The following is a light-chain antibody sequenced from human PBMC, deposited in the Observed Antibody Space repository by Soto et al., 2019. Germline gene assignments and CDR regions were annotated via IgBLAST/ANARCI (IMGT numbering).Light chain of an antibody. V-gene: IGKV3-15*01. Sequence: EIVMTQSPATVSVSTGGRATLSCRATQSVTTNLAWYQQKPGQAPRLLTYGASTRATDIPARFSGSGSGTEFTLTISSLQSEDFAVYYCQQYTNWPRTFGQGTKVDI. CDR1: QSVTTN. CDR3: QQYTNWPRT. CDR2: GAS. J-gene: IGKJ1*01.